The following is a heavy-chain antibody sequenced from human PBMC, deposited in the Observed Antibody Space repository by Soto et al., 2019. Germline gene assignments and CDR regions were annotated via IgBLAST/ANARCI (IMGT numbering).Heavy chain of an antibody. D-gene: IGHD3-10*01. V-gene: IGHV4-4*01. CDR2: IHDSGST. CDR3: ARGWGEHVFDAFEI. J-gene: IGHJ3*02. Sequence: LSLTCAVSGGSISSTNWWTWVRQSPGKGLEWIGEIHDSGSTNYNPSLKSRVTLSVDKSKNHFSVNVSSVTAADTAVYFCARGWGEHVFDAFEIWGQGTMVTVSS. CDR1: GGSISSTNW.